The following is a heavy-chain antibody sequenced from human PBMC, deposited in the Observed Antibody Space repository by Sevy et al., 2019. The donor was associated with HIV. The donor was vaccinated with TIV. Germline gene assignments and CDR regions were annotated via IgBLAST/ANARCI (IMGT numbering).Heavy chain of an antibody. CDR2: IKSKIDGETT. V-gene: IGHV3-15*07. Sequence: GGSLRLSCAVSGFTFNNTWMNWVHQAPGTGLQWIGLIKSKIDGETTDYAVPVKGRFTISRDDSKNTLYLQMNSLKIEDTAVYYCVTAHGYYDSAPFDYWGPGTLVTVSS. CDR3: VTAHGYYDSAPFDY. CDR1: GFTFNNTW. J-gene: IGHJ4*02. D-gene: IGHD3-22*01.